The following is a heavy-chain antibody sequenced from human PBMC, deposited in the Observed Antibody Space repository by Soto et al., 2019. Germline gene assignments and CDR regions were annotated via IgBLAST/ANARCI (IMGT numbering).Heavy chain of an antibody. Sequence: LRLSCAASGFTFSTYSMNWVRQAPGKGLEWVSYISSSSSTIYYADSVKGRLTISRDNAKNSLYLQMNSLRAEDTAVYYCARWSYDSSGYYKGALDYWGQGTLVTVSS. CDR2: ISSSSSTI. CDR1: GFTFSTYS. J-gene: IGHJ4*02. D-gene: IGHD3-22*01. V-gene: IGHV3-48*01. CDR3: ARWSYDSSGYYKGALDY.